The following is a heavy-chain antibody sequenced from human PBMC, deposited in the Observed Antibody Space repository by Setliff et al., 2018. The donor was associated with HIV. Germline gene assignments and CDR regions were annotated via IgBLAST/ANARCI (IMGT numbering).Heavy chain of an antibody. D-gene: IGHD2-15*01. CDR1: VYSISSDYY. V-gene: IGHV4-61*01. CDR3: ARVSSSYYFLGAFDS. Sequence: PSETLSLTCAVSVYSISSDYYWGWIRQPPGKGLEWIGYIYNSGRTNYNPSLTSRVTISVDTSKNQFSLKLNSMTAADTAVYFCARVSSSYYFLGAFDSWGQGTLVTVSS. CDR2: IYNSGRT. J-gene: IGHJ4*02.